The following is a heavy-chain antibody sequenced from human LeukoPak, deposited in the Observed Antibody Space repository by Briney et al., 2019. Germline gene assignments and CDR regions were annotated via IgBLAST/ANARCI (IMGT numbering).Heavy chain of an antibody. Sequence: AGGSPRLSCAASGFTFDDYAMHWVRQAPGKGLEWVSGISWNSGSIGYADSVKGRFTISRDNAKNSLYLQMNSLRAEDTALYYCVGTGGDSSGYFDYWGQGTLVTVSS. D-gene: IGHD3-22*01. CDR1: GFTFDDYA. CDR2: ISWNSGSI. J-gene: IGHJ4*02. CDR3: VGTGGDSSGYFDY. V-gene: IGHV3-9*01.